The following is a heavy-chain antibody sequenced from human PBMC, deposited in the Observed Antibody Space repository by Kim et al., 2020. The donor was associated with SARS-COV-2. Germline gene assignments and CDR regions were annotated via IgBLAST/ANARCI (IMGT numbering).Heavy chain of an antibody. CDR2: ISWNSGSI. CDR1: GFTFDDYA. CDR3: AKGPEFGTVGSGWYLYGMDV. Sequence: GGSLRLSCAASGFTFDDYAMHWVRQAPGKGLEWVSGISWNSGSIGYADSVKGRFTISRDNAKNSLYLQMNSLRAEDTALYYCAKGPEFGTVGSGWYLYGMDVWGQGTTVTVSS. D-gene: IGHD6-19*01. V-gene: IGHV3-9*01. J-gene: IGHJ6*02.